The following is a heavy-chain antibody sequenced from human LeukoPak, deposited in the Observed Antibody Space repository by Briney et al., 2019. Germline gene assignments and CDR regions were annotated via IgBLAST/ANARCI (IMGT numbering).Heavy chain of an antibody. J-gene: IGHJ4*02. CDR2: ISSSGTTI. V-gene: IGHV3-48*02. CDR1: GFTFSTYG. Sequence: AGGSLRLSCAASGFTFSTYGMNWVRQAPGKGLEWVSYISSSGTTIYYSDSVKGRFTISRDNARNSLYLLMNSLTDDDTAVYYCARPRTRYSYGYWGQGTLVTVSS. CDR3: ARPRTRYSYGY. D-gene: IGHD5-12*01.